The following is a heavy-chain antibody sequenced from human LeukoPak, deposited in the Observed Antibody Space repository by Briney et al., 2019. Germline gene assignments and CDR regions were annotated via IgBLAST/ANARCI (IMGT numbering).Heavy chain of an antibody. J-gene: IGHJ6*03. CDR1: GFTFSNYR. D-gene: IGHD2-15*01. CDR3: AREGCSGSRCYSSTPSRYFYYMDV. CDR2: IKEDGSEK. V-gene: IGHV3-7*01. Sequence: GGSLRLSCAASGFTFSNYRMTWVRQAPGKGLEWVASIKEDGSEKYYVDSVKGRFTISRDNAKNSLYLQMNSLRAEDTAVYYCAREGCSGSRCYSSTPSRYFYYMDVWGEGTTVTVSS.